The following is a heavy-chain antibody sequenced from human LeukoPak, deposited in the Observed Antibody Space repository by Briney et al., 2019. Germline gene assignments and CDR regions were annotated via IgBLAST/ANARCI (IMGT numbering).Heavy chain of an antibody. CDR1: GGSTSSGGYS. Sequence: PSETLSLTCAVSGGSTSSGGYSWSWIRQPPGKGLEWIGCIYHSGSTYYNPSLKSRVTISVDRSKNQFSLKLSSVTAADTAVYYCARGDTMVRGVRAQLYYFDYWGQGTLVTVSS. J-gene: IGHJ4*02. D-gene: IGHD3-10*01. V-gene: IGHV4-30-2*01. CDR2: IYHSGST. CDR3: ARGDTMVRGVRAQLYYFDY.